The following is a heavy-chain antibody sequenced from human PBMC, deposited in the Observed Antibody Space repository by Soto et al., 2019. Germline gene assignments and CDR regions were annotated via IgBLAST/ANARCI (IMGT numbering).Heavy chain of an antibody. CDR1: GFTFSSYA. J-gene: IGHJ4*02. V-gene: IGHV3-23*01. CDR3: AKDLWYYDSSGSPYDY. CDR2: ISGSGGST. Sequence: GGSLRLSCAASGFTFSSYAMSWVRQAPGKGLEWVSAISGSGGSTYYADSVKGRFTISRDNSKNTLYLQMNSLRAEDAAVYYCAKDLWYYDSSGSPYDYWGQGTLVTVSS. D-gene: IGHD3-22*01.